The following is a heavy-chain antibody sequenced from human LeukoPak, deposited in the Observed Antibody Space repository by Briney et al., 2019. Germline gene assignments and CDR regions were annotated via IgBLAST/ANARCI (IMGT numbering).Heavy chain of an antibody. CDR1: GFTFSSYS. J-gene: IGHJ3*02. CDR2: IYYSGST. CDR3: ARHRDFWAWDGAFDI. Sequence: GSLRLSCAASGFTFSSYSMNWVRQAPGKGLEWIGYIYYSGSTYYNPSLKSRVTISVGTSKNQFSLKLSSVTAADTAVYYCARHRDFWAWDGAFDIWGQGTMVTVSS. D-gene: IGHD3-3*01. V-gene: IGHV4-59*08.